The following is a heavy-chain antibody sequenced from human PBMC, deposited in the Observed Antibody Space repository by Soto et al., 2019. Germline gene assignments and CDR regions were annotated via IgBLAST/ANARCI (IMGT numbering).Heavy chain of an antibody. CDR2: INPTGGST. Sequence: ASVKVSCKASGYTLTNYYMHWVRQAPGQGLEWMGMINPTGGSTTCAQKFQGRVSMTRDTSTNTVYMELSGLRSEDTAVYYCARAYTTSCPGPWGQGTLVTVSS. J-gene: IGHJ5*02. CDR3: ARAYTTSCPGP. D-gene: IGHD6-6*01. V-gene: IGHV1-46*01. CDR1: GYTLTNYY.